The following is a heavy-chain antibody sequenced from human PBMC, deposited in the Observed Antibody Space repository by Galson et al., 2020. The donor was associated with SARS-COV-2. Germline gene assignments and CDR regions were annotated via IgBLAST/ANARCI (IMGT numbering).Heavy chain of an antibody. V-gene: IGHV4-31*03. Sequence: ASETLSLTCTVSGGSISSGGYYWSWIRQHPGKGLEWIGYIYYSGSTYYNPSLKSRVTISVDTSKNQFSLKLSSVTAADTAVYYCARGDYYDSSGRTGAFDIWCQGTMVTVAS. CDR1: GGSISSGGYY. CDR2: IYYSGST. J-gene: IGHJ3*02. CDR3: ARGDYYDSSGRTGAFDI. D-gene: IGHD3-22*01.